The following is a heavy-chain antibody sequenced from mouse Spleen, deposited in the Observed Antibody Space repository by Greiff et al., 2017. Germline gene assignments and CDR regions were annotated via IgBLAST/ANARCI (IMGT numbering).Heavy chain of an antibody. D-gene: IGHD2-10*02. CDR2: ISSGGSYT. CDR3: ARHEYGKAYAMDY. J-gene: IGHJ4*01. CDR1: GFTFSSYA. Sequence: EVKVVESGGGLVKPGGSLKLSCAASGFTFSSYAMSWVRQTPEKRLEWVATISSGGSYTYYPDSVKGRFTISRDNAKNTLYLQMSSLRSEDTAMYYCARHEYGKAYAMDYWGQGTSVTVSS. V-gene: IGHV5-9-3*01.